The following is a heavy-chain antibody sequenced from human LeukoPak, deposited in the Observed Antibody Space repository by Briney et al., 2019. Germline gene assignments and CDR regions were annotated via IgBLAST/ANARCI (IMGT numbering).Heavy chain of an antibody. CDR1: DGSISTYY. J-gene: IGHJ4*02. CDR3: ATMQRLSQGGGFDY. D-gene: IGHD6-25*01. CDR2: IYISGIT. V-gene: IGHV4-4*07. Sequence: SETLSLTCTVSDGSISTYYWNWIRQPAGKGLEWIGRIYISGITHYNPSLKSRVSMSVDTSKNQFSMKLNSVTAVDTATYYCATMQRLSQGGGFDYWGQGTLVTVSS.